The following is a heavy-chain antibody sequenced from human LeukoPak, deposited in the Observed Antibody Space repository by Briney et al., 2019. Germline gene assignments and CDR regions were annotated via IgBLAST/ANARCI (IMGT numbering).Heavy chain of an antibody. D-gene: IGHD3-10*01. J-gene: IGHJ5*02. CDR3: ARLQTIYYYGSGSWFDP. CDR1: GGSFSGYY. V-gene: IGHV4-34*01. CDR2: INHSGST. Sequence: PSETLSLTCAVYGGSFSGYYWSWIRQPPGKGLEWIGEINHSGSTNYNPSLKSRVTISVDTSKNQFSLKLSSVTAADTAVYYCARLQTIYYYGSGSWFDPWGQGTLVTVSS.